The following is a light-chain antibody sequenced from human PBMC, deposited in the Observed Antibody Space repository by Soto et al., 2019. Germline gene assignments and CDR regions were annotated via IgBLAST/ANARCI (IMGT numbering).Light chain of an antibody. CDR3: QQRSPL. CDR2: DAS. CDR1: QSVSSY. Sequence: EIVLTQSPATLSLSPGERATLSCRASQSVSSYLAWYQQKPGQAPRLLIYDASNRATGIPARFSGSGSGTDFTITISSLESEDFAVYYCQQRSPLFGPGTKVDIK. J-gene: IGKJ3*01. V-gene: IGKV3-11*01.